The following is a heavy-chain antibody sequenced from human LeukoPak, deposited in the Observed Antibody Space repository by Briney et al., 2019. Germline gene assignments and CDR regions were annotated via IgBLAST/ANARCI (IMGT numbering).Heavy chain of an antibody. CDR3: ARDLGGTTSAIDY. J-gene: IGHJ4*02. V-gene: IGHV3-33*01. D-gene: IGHD1-1*01. CDR1: GFTFTDYG. CDR2: LWYVVSNN. Sequence: PGGSLRLSCAASGFTFTDYGMHWVREAPGKGRERVAFLWYVVSNNFSAASVKGRFTISRDNPKTTLYLQMNSLRAEDLAVYYCARDLGGTTSAIDYWGQGTLVTVSS.